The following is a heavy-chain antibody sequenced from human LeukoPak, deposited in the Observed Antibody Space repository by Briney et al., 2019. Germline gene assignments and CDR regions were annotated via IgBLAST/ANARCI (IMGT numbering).Heavy chain of an antibody. D-gene: IGHD5-12*01. V-gene: IGHV4-39*07. CDR3: ARIVANYYYYYYMDV. Sequence: SETLSLTCTVPGGSISSSSYYWGWIRQPPGKGLEWIGSIYYSGSTYYNPSLKSRVTISVDTSKNQFSLKLSSVTAADTAVYYCARIVANYYYYYYMDVWGKGTTVTVSS. J-gene: IGHJ6*03. CDR2: IYYSGST. CDR1: GGSISSSSYY.